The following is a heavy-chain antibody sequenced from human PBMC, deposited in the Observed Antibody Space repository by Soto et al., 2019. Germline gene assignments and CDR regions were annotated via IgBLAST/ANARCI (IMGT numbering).Heavy chain of an antibody. CDR3: ASFLVGATARNDFDS. D-gene: IGHD2-8*02. J-gene: IGHJ4*02. V-gene: IGHV4-39*01. Sequence: LQLQESGPGVVKPSETLALACSVSCGSIRSNDYFWDWVRQPPGKGLEWIASIYSNGGTYDSPSLKSRATVSIDTSKNQFFLTVRSVTAADTAVYYCASFLVGATARNDFDSWGQGTLVTISS. CDR2: IYSNGGT. CDR1: CGSIRSNDYF.